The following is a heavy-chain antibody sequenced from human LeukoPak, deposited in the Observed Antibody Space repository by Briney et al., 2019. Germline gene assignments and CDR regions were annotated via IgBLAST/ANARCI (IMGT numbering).Heavy chain of an antibody. CDR1: GGSISSSSYY. V-gene: IGHV4-39*07. J-gene: IGHJ6*03. CDR3: ARGDYGGNNYYMGV. Sequence: SETLSLTCTVSGGSISSSSYYWGWIRQPPGKGLEWIGSIYYSGSTYYNPSLKSRVTISVDTSKNQFSLKLSSVTAADTAVYYCARGDYGGNNYYMGVWGKGTTVTVSS. D-gene: IGHD4-23*01. CDR2: IYYSGST.